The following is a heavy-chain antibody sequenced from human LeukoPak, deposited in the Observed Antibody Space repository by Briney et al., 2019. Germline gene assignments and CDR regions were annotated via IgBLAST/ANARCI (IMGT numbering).Heavy chain of an antibody. CDR1: GFTFSYYA. D-gene: IGHD5-18*01. J-gene: IGHJ4*02. Sequence: GGSLRLSCAASGFTFSYYAMHWVRQAPGKGLEWVALISYDAVNKYFADSVKGRFTISRDNSKNTLYLQMNSLRAEDTAVYYCAKDSGYSYGYCDYWGQGTLVTVSS. V-gene: IGHV3-30*18. CDR3: AKDSGYSYGYCDY. CDR2: ISYDAVNK.